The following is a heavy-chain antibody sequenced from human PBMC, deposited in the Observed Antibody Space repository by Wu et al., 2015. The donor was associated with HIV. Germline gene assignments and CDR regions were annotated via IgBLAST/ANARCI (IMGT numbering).Heavy chain of an antibody. Sequence: QVQLLQSGAEVKNPGSSVRVSCKASGGTFSNYALSWVRQAPGQGLEWMGRLIPMYGTANYAQKFQGRVTITADESTSTAYMDVSSLRSEDTAVYYCAGGGGRTSMDPFDFWGQGTPVTVSS. CDR3: AGGGGRTSMDPFDF. D-gene: IGHD5-18*01. CDR1: GGTFSNYA. J-gene: IGHJ4*02. CDR2: LIPMYGTA. V-gene: IGHV1-69*13.